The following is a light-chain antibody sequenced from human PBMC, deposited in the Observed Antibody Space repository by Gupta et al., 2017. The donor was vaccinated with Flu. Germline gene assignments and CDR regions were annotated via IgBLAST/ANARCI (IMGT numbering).Light chain of an antibody. CDR2: DAS. Sequence: DIQMTQSPSSXSASVGDRVTITCQASQDISNYLNWYQQKPGKAPKLLIYDASNLETGVPSRFSGSGSGTDFTFTISSLQPEDIATYYCQQYDNLPITFGQGTRLEIK. J-gene: IGKJ5*01. V-gene: IGKV1-33*01. CDR3: QQYDNLPIT. CDR1: QDISNY.